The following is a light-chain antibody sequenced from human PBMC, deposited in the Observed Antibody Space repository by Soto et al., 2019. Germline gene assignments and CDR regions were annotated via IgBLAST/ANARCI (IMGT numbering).Light chain of an antibody. CDR3: MQGTHWPPT. V-gene: IGKV2-30*01. Sequence: DVVMTQSPLSLPVTLGQPASISCRSSQSLVYSDGIAYLSWFQQRPGQSPRRLIYKASNRDSGVPDRFSGSWSGTDFTLQLNRVEAEDVGVYYFMQGTHWPPTFGRGTRVEIK. J-gene: IGKJ1*01. CDR1: QSLVYSDGIAY. CDR2: KAS.